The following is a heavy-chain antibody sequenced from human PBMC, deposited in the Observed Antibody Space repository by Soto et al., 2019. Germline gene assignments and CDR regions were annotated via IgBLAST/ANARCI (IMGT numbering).Heavy chain of an antibody. V-gene: IGHV1-69*13. J-gene: IGHJ6*02. D-gene: IGHD3-16*01. CDR3: ARVGGVRHYYYGMDV. CDR1: GGTFSSYA. Sequence: WASVKVSCKASGGTFSSYAISWVRQAPGQGLEWMGGIIPIFGTANYAQKFQGRVTITADESTSTAYMELSSLRSEDTAVYYCARVGGVRHYYYGMDVWGQGTTVTVSS. CDR2: IIPIFGTA.